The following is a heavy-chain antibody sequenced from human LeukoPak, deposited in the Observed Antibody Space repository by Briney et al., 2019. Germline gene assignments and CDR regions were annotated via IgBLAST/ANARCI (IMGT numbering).Heavy chain of an antibody. J-gene: IGHJ4*02. CDR1: GGTFISYA. V-gene: IGHV1-69*06. CDR3: ARGGYSYGTDY. CDR2: IIPIFGTA. Sequence: SVKVSCKASGGTFISYAISWVRQAPGQGVEWMGGIIPIFGTANYAQKFQGRVTITADKSTSTAYMELSSLRSEDTAVYYCARGGYSYGTDYWGQGTLVTVSS. D-gene: IGHD5-18*01.